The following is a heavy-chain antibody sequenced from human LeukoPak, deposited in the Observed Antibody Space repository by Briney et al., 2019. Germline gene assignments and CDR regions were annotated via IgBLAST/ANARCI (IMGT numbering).Heavy chain of an antibody. Sequence: SETLSLTCTVSGGSISSYYWSWIRQPPGKGLEWIGYIYYSGSTNYNPSLKSRVTISVDTSKNQFFLKLSSVTAADTAVYYCARVHYDSSGYNFDYWGQGILVTVSS. V-gene: IGHV4-59*01. CDR1: GGSISSYY. CDR3: ARVHYDSSGYNFDY. J-gene: IGHJ4*02. D-gene: IGHD3-22*01. CDR2: IYYSGST.